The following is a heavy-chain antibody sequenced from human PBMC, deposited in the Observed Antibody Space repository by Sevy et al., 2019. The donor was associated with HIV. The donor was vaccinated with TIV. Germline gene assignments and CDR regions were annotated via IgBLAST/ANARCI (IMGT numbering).Heavy chain of an antibody. CDR2: ISGSSNYI. CDR1: GFTFSSYN. CDR3: ARGPPDGSYDYFDY. Sequence: GGSLRLSCAASGFTFSSYNMNLVRQAPGKGLEWVSSISGSSNYIYYAESLKGRFFISRDNAKNTLYLQMNSLRADDTAVYYCARGPPDGSYDYFDYWGQGTLVTVSS. D-gene: IGHD1-26*01. J-gene: IGHJ4*02. V-gene: IGHV3-21*06.